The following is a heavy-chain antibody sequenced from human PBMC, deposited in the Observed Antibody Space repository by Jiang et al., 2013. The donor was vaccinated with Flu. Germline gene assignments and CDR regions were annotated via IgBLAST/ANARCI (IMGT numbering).Heavy chain of an antibody. V-gene: IGHV3-7*01. D-gene: IGHD3-10*01. CDR2: IKQDGSEK. J-gene: IGHJ3*02. Sequence: QLLESGGGLVQPGGSLRLSCAASGFTFSSYWMSWVRQAPGKGLEWVANIKQDGSEKYYVDSVKGRFTISRDNAKNSLYLQMNSLRAEDTAVYYCARAPFRYGSGSIVAFDIWGQGTMVTVSS. CDR3: ARAPFRYGSGSIVAFDI. CDR1: GFTFSSYW.